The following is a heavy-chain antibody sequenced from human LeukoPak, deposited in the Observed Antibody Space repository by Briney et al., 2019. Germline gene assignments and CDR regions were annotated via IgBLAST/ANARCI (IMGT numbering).Heavy chain of an antibody. D-gene: IGHD3-9*01. J-gene: IGHJ6*04. CDR1: GFTFSSYW. Sequence: GGSLRLSCAASGFTFSSYWMSWVRQAPGKGLEWVANIKQDGSEKYYVDSVKGRFTISRDNAKNSLYLQMNSLRAEDTAVYYCATSVGYFDWSVQDYYYYGMDVWGKGTTVTVSS. V-gene: IGHV3-7*01. CDR2: IKQDGSEK. CDR3: ATSVGYFDWSVQDYYYYGMDV.